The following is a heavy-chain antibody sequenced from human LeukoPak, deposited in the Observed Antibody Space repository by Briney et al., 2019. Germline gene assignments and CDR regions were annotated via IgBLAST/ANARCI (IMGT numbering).Heavy chain of an antibody. V-gene: IGHV4-30-2*01. J-gene: IGHJ4*02. CDR1: GGSISSGGYS. CDR2: IYHSGST. CDR3: ARTPRFDY. Sequence: SETLSLTCAVSGGSISSGGYSWSWIRQPLGKGLEWIGYIYHSGSTYYNPSLKSRVTISVDRSKNQFSLKLSSVTAADTAVYYCARTPRFDYWGQGTLVTVSS.